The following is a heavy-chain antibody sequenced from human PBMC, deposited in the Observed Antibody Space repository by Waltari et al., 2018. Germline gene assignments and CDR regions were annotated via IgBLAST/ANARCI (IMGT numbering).Heavy chain of an antibody. CDR3: ARDEDIVVVPAAFDI. CDR2: IYYSGST. V-gene: IGHV4-39*07. D-gene: IGHD2-2*01. CDR1: GGSISSSSYY. J-gene: IGHJ3*02. Sequence: QLQLQESGPGLVKPSETLSLTCTVSGGSISSSSYYWGWIRQPPGKGLEWIGSIYYSGSTYYNPSLKSRVTISVDTSKNQFSLKLSSVTAADTAVYYCARDEDIVVVPAAFDIWGQGTMVTVSS.